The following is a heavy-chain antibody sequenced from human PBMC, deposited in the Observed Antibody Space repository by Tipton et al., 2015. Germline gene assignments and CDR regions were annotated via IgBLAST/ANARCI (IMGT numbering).Heavy chain of an antibody. D-gene: IGHD3-3*01. CDR1: GFTFKYYV. Sequence: SGFTFKYYVMYWVRQAPGKGLEWVTGIWYDGSNKYYADSVKGRFTTSRDNSKNTLYLEMNSLRDEDTAVYYCARAGNDLDWGNWFDPWGQGTLVTVSS. CDR3: ARAGNDLDWGNWFDP. J-gene: IGHJ5*02. CDR2: IWYDGSNK. V-gene: IGHV3-33*01.